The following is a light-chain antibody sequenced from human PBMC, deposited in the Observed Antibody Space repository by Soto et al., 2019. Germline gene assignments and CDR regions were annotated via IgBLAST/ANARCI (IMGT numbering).Light chain of an antibody. CDR2: EVS. Sequence: QPVLTQPASVSGSPGQSITISCTGTSSDVGGYNYVSWYQQHPGKAPKFLIYEVSNRPSGVSNRFSGSKSGNTASLTISGLQAEDEADYYCSSYTSTNTWVFGGGTNSPS. V-gene: IGLV2-14*01. CDR3: SSYTSTNTWV. CDR1: SSDVGGYNY. J-gene: IGLJ3*02.